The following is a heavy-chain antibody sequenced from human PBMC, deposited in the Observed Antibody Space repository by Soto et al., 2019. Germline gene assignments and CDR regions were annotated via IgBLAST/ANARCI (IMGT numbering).Heavy chain of an antibody. CDR2: IYYSGST. CDR3: ASGPYCGAGCPIDY. J-gene: IGHJ4*02. V-gene: IGHV4-61*08. CDR1: GASVSSGDYY. D-gene: IGHD2-21*02. Sequence: SETLSLTCTVSGASVSSGDYYWSWLRQPPGKGLEWIGYIYYSGSTVYNPSLRRRVTMSVDTSKNQFSLKLSSVTAADTAVYYCASGPYCGAGCPIDYWGLGTLVTVSA.